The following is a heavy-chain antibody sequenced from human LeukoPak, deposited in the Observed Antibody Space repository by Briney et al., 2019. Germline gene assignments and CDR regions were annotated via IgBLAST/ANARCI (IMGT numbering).Heavy chain of an antibody. J-gene: IGHJ6*02. Sequence: NPSETLSLTCSVSGGSISGHYWTWIRQPPGKGLGWIGQIHYTGKPDYNPSPKSRITISVDTSKNQVSLQVSSVTAADSAIYYCARFGVDYDMDVWGHGTTVTVFS. V-gene: IGHV4-59*11. CDR1: GGSISGHY. D-gene: IGHD3-16*01. CDR3: ARFGVDYDMDV. CDR2: IHYTGKP.